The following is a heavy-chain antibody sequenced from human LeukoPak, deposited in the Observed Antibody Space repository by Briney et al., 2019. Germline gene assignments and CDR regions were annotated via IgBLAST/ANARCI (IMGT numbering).Heavy chain of an antibody. J-gene: IGHJ4*02. Sequence: GGSLRLSCAASGFIFTNYFMSWVRQAPGKGLEWVASIKHDGSEKYYVDSVRGRFTISRDNTMNSLYLQMSSPRAEDTAVYYCATDRGWRTSGYYLYYFEYWGQGTLVTYSS. V-gene: IGHV3-7*01. D-gene: IGHD3-3*01. CDR2: IKHDGSEK. CDR3: ATDRGWRTSGYYLYYFEY. CDR1: GFIFTNYF.